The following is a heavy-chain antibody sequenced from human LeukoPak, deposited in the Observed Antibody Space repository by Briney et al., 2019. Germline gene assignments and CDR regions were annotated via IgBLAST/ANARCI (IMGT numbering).Heavy chain of an antibody. CDR2: ISGSGGST. D-gene: IGHD3-10*02. CDR1: GFTFSRYG. J-gene: IGHJ6*04. V-gene: IGHV3-23*01. CDR3: AELGITMIGGV. Sequence: PGGTLGLSCAASGFTFSRYGMSWVRQAPGKGLEWVSAISGSGGSTYYADSVKGRFTISRDNSKNTLYLQMNSLRAEDTAVYYCAELGITMIGGVWGKGTTVTISS.